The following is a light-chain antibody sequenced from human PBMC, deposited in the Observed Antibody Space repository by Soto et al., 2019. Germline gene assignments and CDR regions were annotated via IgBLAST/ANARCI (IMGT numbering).Light chain of an antibody. CDR3: QQRSNWPSLT. V-gene: IGKV3-11*01. Sequence: VMTQSPLSLPVTLGQPATLSCRASQSVSYYLAWYQQKPGQAPRLLIYDASNRATGIPARFSGSGSETDFTLTISSLEPEDSAVYYCQQRSNWPSLTFGGGTKVDIK. CDR2: DAS. J-gene: IGKJ4*01. CDR1: QSVSYY.